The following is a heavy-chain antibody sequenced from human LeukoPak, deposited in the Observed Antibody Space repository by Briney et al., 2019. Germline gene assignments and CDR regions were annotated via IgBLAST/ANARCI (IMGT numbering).Heavy chain of an antibody. D-gene: IGHD5-24*01. CDR3: ARHHGQSFDP. V-gene: IGHV3-66*04. Sequence: GGSLRLSCAASGFTVSSNHMSWVRQAPGKGLEWVSVIYSGGSTYYADSVKGRFTISRDNSKNTLYLQMNSLRAEDTAVNYCARHHGQSFDPWGQGTLVTVSS. J-gene: IGHJ5*02. CDR1: GFTVSSNH. CDR2: IYSGGST.